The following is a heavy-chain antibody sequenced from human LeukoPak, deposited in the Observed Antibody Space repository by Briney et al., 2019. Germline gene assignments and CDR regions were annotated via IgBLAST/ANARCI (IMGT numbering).Heavy chain of an antibody. V-gene: IGHV3-15*01. D-gene: IGHD3-10*01. CDR2: IKSKTDGGTT. CDR3: TAPNSRRGITMVRGVIY. J-gene: IGHJ4*02. Sequence: GGSLRLSCAASGFTFSNAWMSWVRQAPGKGLEWVGRIKSKTDGGTTDYAAPVKGRFTISRDDSKNTLYLQMNSLKTEDTAVYYCTAPNSRRGITMVRGVIYWGQGTLVTVSS. CDR1: GFTFSNAW.